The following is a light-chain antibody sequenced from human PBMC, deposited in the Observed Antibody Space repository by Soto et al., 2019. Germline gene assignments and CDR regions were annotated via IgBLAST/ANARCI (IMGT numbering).Light chain of an antibody. V-gene: IGKV3-20*01. Sequence: EIVLTQSPGTLSLSPGDRAALSCRTTQILNGGSLAWYQVKPGQAPRLLMYDSSIRAAGVPNRFSGSGSGTDFTLTISRLETEAFAVYYCQLYGSSPELTFGGGT. CDR1: QILNGGS. CDR3: QLYGSSPELT. J-gene: IGKJ4*01. CDR2: DSS.